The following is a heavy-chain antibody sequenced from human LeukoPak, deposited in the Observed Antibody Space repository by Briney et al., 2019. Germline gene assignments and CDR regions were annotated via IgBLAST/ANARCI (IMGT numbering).Heavy chain of an antibody. CDR1: VYTFTVYY. D-gene: IGHD4-17*01. Sequence: ASVKVSCKASVYTFTVYYMHWVRQAPGQGLEWMGWINPNSGGTNYAQRFQGRVTMTRDTSISTAYMELSRLRSDDTAVYYCALNDYGDGLGYWGQGTLVTVFS. CDR3: ALNDYGDGLGY. V-gene: IGHV1-2*02. J-gene: IGHJ4*02. CDR2: INPNSGGT.